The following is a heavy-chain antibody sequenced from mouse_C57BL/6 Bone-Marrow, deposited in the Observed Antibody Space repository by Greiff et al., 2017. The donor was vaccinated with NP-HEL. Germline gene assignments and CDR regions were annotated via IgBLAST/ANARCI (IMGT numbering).Heavy chain of an antibody. CDR1: GYTFTSYW. D-gene: IGHD1-1*01. V-gene: IGHV1-69*01. Sequence: QVHVKQPGAELVMPGASVKLSCKASGYTFTSYWMHWVKQRPGQGLEWIGEIDPSDSYTNYNQKFKGKSTLTVDKSSSTAYMQLSSLTSEDSAVYYCARSKVTTVVADYWGQGTTLTVSS. J-gene: IGHJ2*01. CDR3: ARSKVTTVVADY. CDR2: IDPSDSYT.